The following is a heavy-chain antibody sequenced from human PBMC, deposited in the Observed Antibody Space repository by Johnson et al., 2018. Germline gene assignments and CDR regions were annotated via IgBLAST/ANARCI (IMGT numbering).Heavy chain of an antibody. CDR2: IYYSGST. J-gene: IGHJ3*02. CDR1: GGSISSYY. V-gene: IGHV4-59*01. D-gene: IGHD1-14*01. CDR3: ARDLSEAFDI. Sequence: QVQLQESGPGLVKPSETLSLTCTVSGGSISSYYWSWIRQPPGKGLEWIGYIYYSGSTNYNPSLKSRVTIAVDTSKNQFSLKLSSVTAADTAVYYCARDLSEAFDIWGQGTMVTVSS.